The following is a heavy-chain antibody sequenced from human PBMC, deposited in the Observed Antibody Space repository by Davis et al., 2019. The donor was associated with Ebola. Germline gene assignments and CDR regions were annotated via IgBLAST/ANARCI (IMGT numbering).Heavy chain of an antibody. J-gene: IGHJ4*02. D-gene: IGHD6-13*01. V-gene: IGHV3-30*04. CDR2: ISYDGSNK. CDR1: GFIFSTYA. CDR3: TKGQGYFLDY. Sequence: GGSLRLSCAASGFIFSTYAMHWVRQAPGKGLEWVAVISYDGSNKYYADSVKGRFTFSRDNSKNILYLQMDTLRVEDTALYYCTKGQGYFLDYWGQGTLVTVSS.